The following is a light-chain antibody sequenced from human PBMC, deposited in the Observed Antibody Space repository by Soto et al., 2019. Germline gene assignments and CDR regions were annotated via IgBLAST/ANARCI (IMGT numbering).Light chain of an antibody. CDR3: GTWDGSLSAGV. V-gene: IGLV1-51*01. J-gene: IGLJ1*01. Sequence: QSVLTQPPSVSAAPGQKVTISCSGSSSNIGNNYVSWYQQLPGTAPKLLIYDNNKRPSGIPDRFSGSKSGTSATPGITGLQTGDEADYYCGTWDGSLSAGVFGTGTKVTAL. CDR1: SSNIGNNY. CDR2: DNN.